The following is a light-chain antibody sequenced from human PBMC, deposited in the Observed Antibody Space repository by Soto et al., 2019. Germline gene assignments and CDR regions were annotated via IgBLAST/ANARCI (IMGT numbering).Light chain of an antibody. CDR1: SSDVGGYKY. V-gene: IGLV2-8*01. CDR3: SSYTSSSTLYV. J-gene: IGLJ1*01. Sequence: QSVLTQPPSASGSPGQSVTISCTGTSSDVGGYKYVSWYQQHPGKAPKLILYEVSKRPSGVPDRFSGSKSGNTASLTVSGLQAEDEADYYCSSYTSSSTLYVFGTGTKVTVL. CDR2: EVS.